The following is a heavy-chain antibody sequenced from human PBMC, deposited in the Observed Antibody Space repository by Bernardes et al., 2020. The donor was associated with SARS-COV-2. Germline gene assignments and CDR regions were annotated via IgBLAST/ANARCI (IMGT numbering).Heavy chain of an antibody. Sequence: GGSLRLSCAASGFTFSSYAMSWVRQAPGKGLEWVSAISGSGGSTYYADSVKGRFTISRDNSKNTLYLQMNSLRAEDTAVYYCAKDSSLYSILTGSPDWFDPWGQGTLVTVSS. CDR2: ISGSGGST. J-gene: IGHJ5*02. CDR1: GFTFSSYA. D-gene: IGHD3-9*01. CDR3: AKDSSLYSILTGSPDWFDP. V-gene: IGHV3-23*01.